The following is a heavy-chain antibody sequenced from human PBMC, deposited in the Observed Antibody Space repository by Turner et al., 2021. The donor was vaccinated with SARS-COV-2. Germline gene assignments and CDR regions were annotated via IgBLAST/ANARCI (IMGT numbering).Heavy chain of an antibody. Sequence: QLQLQESGPGQVKPSETLSLTCTVSGGSISSGSYYWGWIRQPPGKGLEWIGSIYYSGSTYYNPSLKSRVTISVDTSKNQFSLKLSSVTAADTAVYYCARRRFMSGYSFDYWGQGTLVTVSS. V-gene: IGHV4-39*01. CDR2: IYYSGST. D-gene: IGHD3-3*01. CDR1: GGSISSGSYY. J-gene: IGHJ4*02. CDR3: ARRRFMSGYSFDY.